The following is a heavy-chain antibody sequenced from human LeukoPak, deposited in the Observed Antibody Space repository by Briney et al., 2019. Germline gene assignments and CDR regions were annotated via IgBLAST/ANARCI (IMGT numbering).Heavy chain of an antibody. J-gene: IGHJ4*02. V-gene: IGHV3-48*01. Sequence: PGGSLRLSCAASGFTFSSYSMNWVRQAPGKGLEWVSYISSSSSTIYYADSVKGRFTISRDNAKNSLYLQMNSLRAEDTAVYYCAKDRFHDILTVVAPFFDYWGQGTLVTVSS. CDR2: ISSSSSTI. CDR1: GFTFSSYS. D-gene: IGHD3-9*01. CDR3: AKDRFHDILTVVAPFFDY.